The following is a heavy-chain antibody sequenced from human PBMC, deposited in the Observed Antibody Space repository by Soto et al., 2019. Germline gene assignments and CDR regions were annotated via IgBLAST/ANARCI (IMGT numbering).Heavy chain of an antibody. D-gene: IGHD3-16*01. J-gene: IGHJ4*02. Sequence: PGGSLRLSCAASGFAFGGYAMHWVRQAPGKGLEWVAIIWYDGSKKYYVDSVEGRFTISRDNSRNTLYLQMNSLRAEDTAVYYCARDEGAPRTYYFENWGQGTPVTVSS. V-gene: IGHV3-33*01. CDR3: ARDEGAPRTYYFEN. CDR1: GFAFGGYA. CDR2: IWYDGSKK.